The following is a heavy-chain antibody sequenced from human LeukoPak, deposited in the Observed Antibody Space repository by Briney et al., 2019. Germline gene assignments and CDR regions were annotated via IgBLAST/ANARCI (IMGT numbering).Heavy chain of an antibody. J-gene: IGHJ4*02. V-gene: IGHV4-59*12. CDR1: GGSISSYY. D-gene: IGHD5-24*01. CDR2: IYYSGST. Sequence: SETLSLTCTVSGGSISSYYWSWIRQPPGKGLEWIGYIYYSGSTYYNPSLKSRVTISVDTSKNQFSLKLSSVTAADTAVYYCARRDGYNDFDYWGQGTLVTVSS. CDR3: ARRDGYNDFDY.